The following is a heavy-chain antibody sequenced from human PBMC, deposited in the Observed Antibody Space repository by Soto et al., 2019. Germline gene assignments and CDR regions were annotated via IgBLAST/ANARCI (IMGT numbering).Heavy chain of an antibody. D-gene: IGHD3-22*01. Sequence: ASVKFSCKASGYTFTSYYMHWVRQAPGQGLDCIGILNPSGGSTSYAQKFQGRVTMTRDTSTSTVYMELSSLRSEDTAVYYCARGGLTMIGGDPCVMDVWGQGTTVTVSS. J-gene: IGHJ6*02. CDR1: GYTFTSYY. CDR2: LNPSGGST. V-gene: IGHV1-46*03. CDR3: ARGGLTMIGGDPCVMDV.